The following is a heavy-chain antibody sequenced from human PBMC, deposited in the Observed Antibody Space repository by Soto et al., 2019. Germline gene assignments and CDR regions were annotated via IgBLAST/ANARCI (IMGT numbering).Heavy chain of an antibody. CDR1: GGSFSGYY. CDR3: ARIPFVVVPAAIRPTEAVDY. J-gene: IGHJ4*02. D-gene: IGHD2-2*01. Sequence: QVQLQQWGAGLLKPSETLSLTCAVYGGSFSGYYWSWIRQPPGKGLEWIGEINHSGSTNYNPSLKSLVTISVDTSKNQFSLKLSSVTAADTAVYYCARIPFVVVPAAIRPTEAVDYWGQGTLVTVSS. CDR2: INHSGST. V-gene: IGHV4-34*01.